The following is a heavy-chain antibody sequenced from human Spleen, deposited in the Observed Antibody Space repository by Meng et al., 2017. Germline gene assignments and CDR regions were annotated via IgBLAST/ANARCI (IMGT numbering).Heavy chain of an antibody. J-gene: IGHJ4*02. CDR1: TGSFSGFY. Sequence: SETLSLTCSVYTGSFSGFYWSWIRQTPGKGLEWIGEINHSGSANYNPSLKSRVTISVDTSKNQFSLKLTSVTAADTAVYYCARGEVTFDYWGQGTLVTVSS. V-gene: IGHV4-34*01. CDR3: ARGEVTFDY. D-gene: IGHD2-21*02. CDR2: INHSGSA.